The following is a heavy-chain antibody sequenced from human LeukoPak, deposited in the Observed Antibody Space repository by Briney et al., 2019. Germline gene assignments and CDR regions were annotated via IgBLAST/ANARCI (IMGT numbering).Heavy chain of an antibody. CDR3: ARGPNLSYPYDFWSGYYYYFDY. V-gene: IGHV3-21*04. J-gene: IGHJ4*02. CDR1: GFTFSSYT. D-gene: IGHD3-3*01. CDR2: ITIGSTYI. Sequence: GGSLRLSCTVSGFTFSSYTMHWVRQAPGKGLEWVSSITIGSTYIYYADSVKGRFTISRDNAKNSLFLQMDSLTVEDTAVYYCARGPNLSYPYDFWSGYYYYFDYWGQGTLVTVSS.